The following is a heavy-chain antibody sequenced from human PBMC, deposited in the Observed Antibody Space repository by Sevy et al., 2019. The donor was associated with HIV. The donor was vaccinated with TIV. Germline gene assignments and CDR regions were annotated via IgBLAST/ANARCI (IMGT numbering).Heavy chain of an antibody. V-gene: IGHV1-24*01. Sequence: ASVKVSCKVSGYTLTKLSMHWVRQTPGKGLEWMTTFDPEDGDPEDGKTIYAQKFLGRVTMTEDTSTDTADMELSSLRSEDTAVSYCATTKDYYDSSGYPFDSWGQGTLVTVSS. D-gene: IGHD3-22*01. CDR2: FDPEDGDPEDGKT. J-gene: IGHJ4*02. CDR3: ATTKDYYDSSGYPFDS. CDR1: GYTLTKLS.